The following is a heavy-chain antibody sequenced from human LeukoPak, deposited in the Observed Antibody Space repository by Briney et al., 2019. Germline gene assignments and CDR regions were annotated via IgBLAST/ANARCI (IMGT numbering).Heavy chain of an antibody. J-gene: IGHJ3*02. CDR2: IDYSGST. D-gene: IGHD3-9*01. CDR1: GGSISSGSYY. V-gene: IGHV4-61*01. Sequence: SQTLSLTCTVSGGSISSGSYYWSWIRQPPGKGLEWIVCIDYSGSTNYNTSLKSRVTISVDTSKNQFSLKLRSVTAADAAVYYCARALPFRYFDQRAFDIWGQGTMVTVSS. CDR3: ARALPFRYFDQRAFDI.